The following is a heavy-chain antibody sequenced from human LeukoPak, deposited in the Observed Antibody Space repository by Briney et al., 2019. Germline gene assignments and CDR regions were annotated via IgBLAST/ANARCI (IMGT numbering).Heavy chain of an antibody. CDR3: AREEEAYSGSRIDY. CDR2: TSGSGSSI. J-gene: IGHJ4*02. CDR1: GFTVSGNY. D-gene: IGHD1-26*01. V-gene: IGHV3-23*01. Sequence: GGSLRLSCAASGFTVSGNYMSWVRQAPGKGLEWVSGTSGSGSSIYYADSVKGRFTISRDNSKNTLYMQMNSLRAEDTAAYYCAREEEAYSGSRIDYWGQGTLVTVSS.